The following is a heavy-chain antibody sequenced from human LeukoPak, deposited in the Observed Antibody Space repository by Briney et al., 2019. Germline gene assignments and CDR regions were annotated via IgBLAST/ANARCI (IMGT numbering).Heavy chain of an antibody. CDR1: GFTFNTYA. Sequence: GGSLRLSCAASGFTFNTYAMSWVRQAPGKGLEWVSTIREISGDTYYEDSVKGRFTIYRDISKNTVYLQMNSLRVEDTAVYFCAKRPISGDDKSFDYWGQGLLVTVSS. V-gene: IGHV3-23*01. J-gene: IGHJ4*02. CDR3: AKRPISGDDKSFDY. D-gene: IGHD2-21*01. CDR2: IREISGDT.